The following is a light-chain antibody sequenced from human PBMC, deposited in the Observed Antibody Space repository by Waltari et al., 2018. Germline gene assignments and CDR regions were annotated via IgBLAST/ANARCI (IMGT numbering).Light chain of an antibody. CDR1: QTVLDISHNKSF. Sequence: DIVMTQSPASLSVSLGDRATINCKSSQTVLDISHNKSFLAWYQQKPRQPPHLLMYWASTRQSGIPDRVSGSGSGTDFTLTISGLQAEDVAVYYCQQYYSSPSTFGQGTKLEI. V-gene: IGKV4-1*01. CDR2: WAS. J-gene: IGKJ2*01. CDR3: QQYYSSPST.